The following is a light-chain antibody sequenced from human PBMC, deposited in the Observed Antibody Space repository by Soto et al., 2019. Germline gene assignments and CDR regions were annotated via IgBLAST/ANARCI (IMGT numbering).Light chain of an antibody. J-gene: IGKJ1*01. Sequence: ESVLTQSPGALSLSPGERATLSCRASQSVSSSYLAWYQHKFGQAPRLLIYGASSRATGIPDRFSGSGSGADFTLTISRLEPEDFAVYYCQQYGSSPWTFGQGTKVDIK. CDR3: QQYGSSPWT. CDR1: QSVSSSY. V-gene: IGKV3-20*01. CDR2: GAS.